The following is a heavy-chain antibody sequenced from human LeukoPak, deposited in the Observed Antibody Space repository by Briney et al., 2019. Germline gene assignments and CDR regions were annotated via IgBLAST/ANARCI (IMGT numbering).Heavy chain of an antibody. J-gene: IGHJ5*02. Sequence: ASVKVSCKASGYSFTDYYMHWVRQAPGQGLEWMGWINPNSGGTNYAQKFQGRVTMTRDTSISTAYMELSRLRSDDTAVYYCARARQGYCSSTSCYTFDPWGQGTLVTVSS. CDR3: ARARQGYCSSTSCYTFDP. D-gene: IGHD2-2*02. V-gene: IGHV1-2*02. CDR2: INPNSGGT. CDR1: GYSFTDYY.